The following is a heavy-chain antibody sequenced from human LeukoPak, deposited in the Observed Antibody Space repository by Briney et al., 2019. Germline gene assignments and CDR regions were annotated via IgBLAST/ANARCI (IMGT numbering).Heavy chain of an antibody. J-gene: IGHJ4*02. CDR2: IKSDGSIT. Sequence: GGSLRLSCAASGFTFSSYWMHWVRQAPGKGLVWVSRIKSDGSITTYADSVKGRFTISRDNAKNTLYLQMNSLRAEDTAVYFCARDSNFVYWGQGTLVTVSS. CDR3: ARDSNFVY. V-gene: IGHV3-74*01. CDR1: GFTFSSYW.